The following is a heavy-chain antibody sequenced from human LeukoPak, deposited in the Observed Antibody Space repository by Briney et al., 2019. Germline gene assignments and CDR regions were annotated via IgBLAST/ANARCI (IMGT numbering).Heavy chain of an antibody. CDR1: GFTFSSYA. Sequence: GGSLRLSCAASGFTFSSYAMSWVRQAPGKGLEWVSAISGSGGSTYYADSVKGRFTISRDNSRNTLYLQMNGLRAEDTAVYYCAKGGYYDSPQDPWGQGTLVTVSS. CDR3: AKGGYYDSPQDP. J-gene: IGHJ5*02. CDR2: ISGSGGST. V-gene: IGHV3-23*01. D-gene: IGHD3-22*01.